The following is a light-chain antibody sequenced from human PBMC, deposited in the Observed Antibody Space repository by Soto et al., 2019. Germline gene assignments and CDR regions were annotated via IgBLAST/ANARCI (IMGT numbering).Light chain of an antibody. CDR3: QAWDSTTAV. V-gene: IGLV3-1*01. J-gene: IGLJ1*01. CDR2: QDN. CDR1: KLGDKY. Sequence: SYALTQPPSVSVSPGQTASITCSGDKLGDKYACWYQQKPGQSPVLVIYQDNQRPSGIPERFSGSNSGNTATLTITGTQAMDEADYYCQAWDSTTAVFGTGTKVTVL.